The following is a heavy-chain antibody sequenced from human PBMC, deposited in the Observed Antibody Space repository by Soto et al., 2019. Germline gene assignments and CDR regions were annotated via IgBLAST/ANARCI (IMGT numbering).Heavy chain of an antibody. CDR1: GVTFSSYG. CDR2: ISYDGSNK. J-gene: IGHJ6*02. CDR3: AKGDSTYGMDV. V-gene: IGHV3-30*18. Sequence: PGGSLRLSCAASGVTFSSYGMHWVRQAPGKGLEWVAVISYDGSNKYYADSVKGRFTISRDNSKNTLYLQMNSLRAEDTAVYYCAKGDSTYGMDVWGQGTTVTVSS.